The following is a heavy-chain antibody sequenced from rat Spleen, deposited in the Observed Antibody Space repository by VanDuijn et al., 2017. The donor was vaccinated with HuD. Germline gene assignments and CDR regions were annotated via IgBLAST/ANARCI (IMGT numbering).Heavy chain of an antibody. Sequence: EVQLVESGGGLVQPGRSLKLSCVASGFTFNKYWMTWIRQAPGKGLEWIASITNTGGTNYYPDSVEGRFSISRDNAKSILYLQMNSLRSEDTATYYCARQDYYSGDPFDYWGQGVMVTVSS. J-gene: IGHJ2*01. CDR2: ITNTGGTN. CDR1: GFTFNKYW. CDR3: ARQDYYSGDPFDY. D-gene: IGHD1-1*01. V-gene: IGHV5-31*01.